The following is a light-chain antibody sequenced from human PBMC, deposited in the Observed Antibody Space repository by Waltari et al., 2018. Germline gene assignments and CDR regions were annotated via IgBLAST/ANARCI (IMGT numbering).Light chain of an antibody. Sequence: QSVLTQPPSVSAAPGQRVTISCSGSSSNIGNNYVSWYQQLPGTAPKLLIYDNDKRFSGIPDPFSGSKSGTSATLGISGLQTEDEADYYCGTWDTSLSAGPVFGGGTKLTVL. J-gene: IGLJ3*02. V-gene: IGLV1-51*01. CDR2: DND. CDR3: GTWDTSLSAGPV. CDR1: SSNIGNNY.